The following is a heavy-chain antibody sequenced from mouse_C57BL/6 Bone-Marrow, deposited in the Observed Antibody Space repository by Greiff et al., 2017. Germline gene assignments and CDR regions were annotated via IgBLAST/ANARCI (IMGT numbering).Heavy chain of an antibody. CDR1: GFTFSSYG. CDR3: ARSYYSKDY. V-gene: IGHV5-6*01. D-gene: IGHD2-5*01. Sequence: EVQLKESGGDLVKPGGSLKLSCAASGFTFSSYGMSWVRQTPDKRLEWVATISSGGSYTYYPDSVKGRFTISRDNAKNTLYLQMSSLKSEDTAMYYCARSYYSKDYWGQGTTLTVSS. CDR2: ISSGGSYT. J-gene: IGHJ2*01.